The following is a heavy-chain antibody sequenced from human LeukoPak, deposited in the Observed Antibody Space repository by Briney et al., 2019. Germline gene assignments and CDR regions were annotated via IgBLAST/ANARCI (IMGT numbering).Heavy chain of an antibody. CDR3: ASLPDYGADY. J-gene: IGHJ4*02. CDR2: IYYSGST. V-gene: IGHV4-39*07. CDR1: GGSISSSSYY. D-gene: IGHD4-17*01. Sequence: SETLSLTCTVSGGSISSSSYYWGWIRQPPGKGLKWIGSIYYSGSTYYNPSLKSRVTISVDTSKNQFSLKLSSVTAADTAVYYCASLPDYGADYWGQGTLVTVSS.